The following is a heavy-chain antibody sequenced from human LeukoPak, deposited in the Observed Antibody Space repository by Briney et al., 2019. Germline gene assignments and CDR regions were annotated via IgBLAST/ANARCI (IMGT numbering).Heavy chain of an antibody. Sequence: GGSLRLSCVASRFMFSSYSMNWVRQAPGKGLEWISHINSRGTTVYYADSVRGRFTISRDTSKNTLYLQMNSLRAEDTAVYYCASWPGGWYGEDSWGQGTLVTVSS. CDR3: ASWPGGWYGEDS. CDR2: INSRGTTV. J-gene: IGHJ4*02. CDR1: RFMFSSYS. D-gene: IGHD6-19*01. V-gene: IGHV3-48*01.